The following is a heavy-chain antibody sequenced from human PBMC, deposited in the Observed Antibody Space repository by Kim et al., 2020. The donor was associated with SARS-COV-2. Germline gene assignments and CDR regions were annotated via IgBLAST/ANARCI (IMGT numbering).Heavy chain of an antibody. J-gene: IGHJ3*02. D-gene: IGHD5-18*01. V-gene: IGHV1-2*02. CDR1: GYTFTGYY. Sequence: ASVKVSCKASGYTFTGYYMHWVRQAPGQGLEWMGWINPNSGGTNYAQKFQGRVTMTRDTSISTAYMELSRLRSDDTAVYYCARGGEDSYGYFPGPGDAFDIWGQGTMVTVSS. CDR3: ARGGEDSYGYFPGPGDAFDI. CDR2: INPNSGGT.